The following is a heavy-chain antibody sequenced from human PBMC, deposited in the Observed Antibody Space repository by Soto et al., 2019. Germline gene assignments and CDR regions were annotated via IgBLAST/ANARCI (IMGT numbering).Heavy chain of an antibody. D-gene: IGHD3-3*01. J-gene: IGHJ6*02. Sequence: SETLSLTCTVSGDSVNRGGYYWSWIRQHPGKGLEWIGHTYFSGSTNYNPSLKSRVTISVDTSKNQFSLKLSSVTAADTAVYYCARDLPNGFWSVRGHGMDVWGQGTTVTVSS. CDR1: GDSVNRGGYY. CDR3: ARDLPNGFWSVRGHGMDV. CDR2: TYFSGST. V-gene: IGHV4-61*08.